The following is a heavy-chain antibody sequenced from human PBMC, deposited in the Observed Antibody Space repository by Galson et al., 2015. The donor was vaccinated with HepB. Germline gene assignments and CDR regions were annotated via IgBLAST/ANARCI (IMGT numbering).Heavy chain of an antibody. D-gene: IGHD2-2*01. CDR1: GFPFSDYG. J-gene: IGHJ4*02. V-gene: IGHV3-30*18. Sequence: SLRLSCAASGFPFSDYGMHWLRQAPGKGLEWVAVISYDEITKYYADSMKGRLTISRDNSQNTLYLQMNSLRAEDTAVYYCAKSGCSSTNCYLNYRGQGTLVTVSS. CDR3: AKSGCSSTNCYLNY. CDR2: ISYDEITK.